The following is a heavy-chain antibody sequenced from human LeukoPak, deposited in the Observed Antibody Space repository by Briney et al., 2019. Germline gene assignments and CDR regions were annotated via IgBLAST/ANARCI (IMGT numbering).Heavy chain of an antibody. V-gene: IGHV3-23*01. CDR2: ISDSGGRT. CDR1: GITHSNYG. D-gene: IGHD4-11*01. CDR3: AREDSNYWRYFDY. J-gene: IGHJ4*02. Sequence: PGGPLRLPCAVSGITHSNYGMSWLRPAPGKGLEWVAGISDSGGRTNYADSVKGRFTISRDNAKNSLYLQMNSLRAEDTAVYYCAREDSNYWRYFDYWGQGTLVTVSS.